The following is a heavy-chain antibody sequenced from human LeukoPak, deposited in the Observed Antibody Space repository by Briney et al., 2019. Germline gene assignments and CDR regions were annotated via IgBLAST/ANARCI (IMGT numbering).Heavy chain of an antibody. Sequence: GASVKVSCKASGGTFSSYAISWVRQAPGQGLERMGGIIPIFGTANYAQKFQGRVTITADESTSTAYMELSSLRSEDTAVYYCARADSRGSPFDYWGQGTLVTVSS. D-gene: IGHD3-22*01. J-gene: IGHJ4*02. CDR1: GGTFSSYA. CDR2: IIPIFGTA. V-gene: IGHV1-69*13. CDR3: ARADSRGSPFDY.